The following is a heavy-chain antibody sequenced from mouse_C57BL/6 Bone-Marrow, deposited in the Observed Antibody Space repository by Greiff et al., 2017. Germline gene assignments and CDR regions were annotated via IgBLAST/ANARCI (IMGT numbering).Heavy chain of an antibody. Sequence: EVQGVESGGGLVKPGGSLKLSCAAYGFTFSSYTMSWVRQTPEKRLEWVATISGGGGNTYYPDSVKGRFTISRDNAKNTLYLQMSSLRSEDTALYYCARHRDFFDYWGQGTTLTVSS. CDR1: GFTFSSYT. V-gene: IGHV5-9*01. J-gene: IGHJ2*01. CDR3: ARHRDFFDY. CDR2: ISGGGGNT.